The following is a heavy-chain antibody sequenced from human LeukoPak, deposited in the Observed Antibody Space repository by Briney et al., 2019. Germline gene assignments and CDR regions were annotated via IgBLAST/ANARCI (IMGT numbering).Heavy chain of an antibody. CDR3: ARDPGLLPDY. CDR1: GGTFSSYA. D-gene: IGHD2/OR15-2a*01. Sequence: SVKVSCKASGGTFSSYAISWVRQAPGQGLEWMGGIVPLFGTAKYAQKFQGRVTITRDTSTSTAYMELSSLRSEDTAVYYCARDPGLLPDYWGQGTLVTVSS. J-gene: IGHJ4*02. CDR2: IVPLFGTA. V-gene: IGHV1-69*05.